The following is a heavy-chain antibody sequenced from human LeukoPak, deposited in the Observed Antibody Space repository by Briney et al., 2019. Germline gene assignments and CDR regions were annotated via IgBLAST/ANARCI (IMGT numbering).Heavy chain of an antibody. V-gene: IGHV3-48*03. CDR2: ISGSGGTTI. CDR3: ARVSRAVAGTGSFDY. CDR1: GFTFSSYA. D-gene: IGHD6-19*01. J-gene: IGHJ4*02. Sequence: GGSLRLSCAASGFTFSSYAMNWVRQAPGKGLEWVSGISGSGGTTIYYADSVEGRFTISRDNAKNSLYLQVNSLRAEDTAVYYCARVSRAVAGTGSFDYWGQGTPVTVTS.